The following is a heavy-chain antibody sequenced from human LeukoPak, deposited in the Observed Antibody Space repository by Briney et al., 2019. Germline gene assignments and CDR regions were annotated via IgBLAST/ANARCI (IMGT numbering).Heavy chain of an antibody. J-gene: IGHJ4*02. CDR2: TTHSGST. V-gene: IGHV4-34*01. Sequence: SETLSLTCAVYIESFSGYYWTWIRQPPGKGLERIGETTHSGSTNYNPSLKSRVTISVDTSKNQFSLKLSSLIAADTAVYYCARARGDLSLDYWGRGTPVTVSS. CDR3: ARARGDLSLDY. CDR1: IESFSGYY. D-gene: IGHD2-21*02.